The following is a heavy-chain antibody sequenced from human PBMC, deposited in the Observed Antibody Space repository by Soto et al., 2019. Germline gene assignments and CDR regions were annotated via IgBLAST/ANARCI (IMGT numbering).Heavy chain of an antibody. D-gene: IGHD3-16*02. CDR2: IIPIFGTA. V-gene: IGHV1-69*13. CDR3: ARTADYGFAGVIDIGAFDI. Sequence: SVKVSCKASGGTFSSYAISWVRQAPGQGLEWMGGIIPIFGTANYAQKFQGRVTITADESTSTAYMELSSLRSEDTAVYYCARTADYGFAGVIDIGAFDIWGQGTMVTVSS. J-gene: IGHJ3*02. CDR1: GGTFSSYA.